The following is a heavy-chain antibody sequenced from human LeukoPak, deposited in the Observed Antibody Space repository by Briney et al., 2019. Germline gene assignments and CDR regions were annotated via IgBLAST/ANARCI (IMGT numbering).Heavy chain of an antibody. J-gene: IGHJ5*02. CDR1: GYTFTGYY. CDR3: ARDLNLIVGAKWFWFDP. V-gene: IGHV1-2*02. Sequence: EASVKVSCKASGYTFTGYYMHWVRQAPGQGLEWMGWINPNSGGTNYAQKFQGRVTMTRDTSISTAYMELSRLRSDDTAVYYCARDLNLIVGAKWFWFDPWGQGTLVTVSS. D-gene: IGHD1-26*01. CDR2: INPNSGGT.